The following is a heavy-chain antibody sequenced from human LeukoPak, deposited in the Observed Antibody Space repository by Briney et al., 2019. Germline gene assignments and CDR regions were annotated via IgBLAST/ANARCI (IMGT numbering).Heavy chain of an antibody. D-gene: IGHD2-21*02. V-gene: IGHV1-18*01. CDR3: ARVCGGDCYSDVDY. CDR2: ISAYNGNT. CDR1: GYTFTSYG. Sequence: SVKVSCLASGYTFTSYGIRWVRQAPGKGLEWMGWISAYNGNTNYAQKLQGRVTMTTDTSTSTAYMELRSLRSDDTAVYYCARVCGGDCYSDVDYWGQGTLVTVSS. J-gene: IGHJ4*02.